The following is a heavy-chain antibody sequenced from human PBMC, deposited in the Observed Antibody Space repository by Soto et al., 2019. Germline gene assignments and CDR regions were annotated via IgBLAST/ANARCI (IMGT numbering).Heavy chain of an antibody. CDR1: GLNFAGYA. J-gene: IGHJ4*02. CDR3: AKESLFPSIQGIITN. D-gene: IGHD2-2*01. Sequence: EVRLSESGGGLARPGGSLRLSCEASGLNFAGYAMSWVRQAPGKGLDWVSSLSSSGEKTYYSDSVRGRFTISRDNTKDIVYLQMNTLSADDTAVYFCAKESLFPSIQGIITNWGQGVVVTVSS. V-gene: IGHV3-23*01. CDR2: LSSSGEKT.